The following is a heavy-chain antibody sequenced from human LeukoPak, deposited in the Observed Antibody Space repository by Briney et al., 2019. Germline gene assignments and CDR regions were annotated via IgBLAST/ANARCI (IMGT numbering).Heavy chain of an antibody. V-gene: IGHV3-11*01. Sequence: LSLTCAVYGGSFSGYYWSWIRQPPGKGLEWVSYISSSGSTIYYADSVKGRFTISRDNTKNSLYLQMDSLTADDTAVYFCACLRGPSDYWGQGTLVTVSS. D-gene: IGHD4-17*01. CDR2: ISSSGSTI. CDR1: GGSFSGYY. J-gene: IGHJ4*02. CDR3: ACLRGPSDY.